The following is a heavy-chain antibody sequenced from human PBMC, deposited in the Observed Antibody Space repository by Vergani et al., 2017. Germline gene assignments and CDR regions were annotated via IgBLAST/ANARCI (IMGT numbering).Heavy chain of an antibody. CDR1: GFTFSSYS. J-gene: IGHJ4*02. V-gene: IGHV3-21*01. CDR2: ISSSSSYI. D-gene: IGHD4-17*01. CDR3: ARGGLTVTTLLVD. Sequence: EVQLVESGGGLVKPGGSLRLSCAASGFTFSSYSMNWVRQAPGKGLEWVSSISSSSSYIYYADSVKGRFTISRDNAKNSLYLQMNSLRAEDTAVYYFARGGLTVTTLLVDWGQGTLVTVSS.